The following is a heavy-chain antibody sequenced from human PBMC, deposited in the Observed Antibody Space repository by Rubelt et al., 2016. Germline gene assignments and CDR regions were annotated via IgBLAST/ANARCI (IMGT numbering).Heavy chain of an antibody. CDR3: ARLSSGWYYFDY. V-gene: IGHV4-39*01. CDR2: IYYSGST. Sequence: QLQLRESGPGLVKPSETLSLTCTVSGGSISSSSYYWGWIRQPPGKGLEWIGSIYYSGSTYYNPSLKSRVTISVDPSKNQFSLKLGSVTAADTAVYYWARLSSGWYYFDYWGQGTLVTVSS. CDR1: GGSISSSSYY. D-gene: IGHD6-19*01. J-gene: IGHJ4*02.